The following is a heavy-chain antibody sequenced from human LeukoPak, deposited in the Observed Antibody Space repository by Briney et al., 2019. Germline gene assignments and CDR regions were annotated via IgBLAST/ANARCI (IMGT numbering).Heavy chain of an antibody. V-gene: IGHV4-4*07. Sequence: PSETLSLTCTVSGGSINSHYWSWIRQSAGKGLEWIGRMFVGGSTNYNPSLKSRVTISVDTSKNQFSLKLSSVTAADTAVYYCARDFSAAFDIWGQGTMVTVSS. CDR3: ARDFSAAFDI. D-gene: IGHD2/OR15-2a*01. CDR1: GGSINSHY. CDR2: MFVGGST. J-gene: IGHJ3*02.